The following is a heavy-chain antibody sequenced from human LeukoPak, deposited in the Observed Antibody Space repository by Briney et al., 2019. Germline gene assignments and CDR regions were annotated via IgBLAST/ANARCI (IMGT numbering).Heavy chain of an antibody. V-gene: IGHV3-74*03. Sequence: GESLTLSCAASRFTFNRDWMHWLRPAPGKGLVWVSRISDDGSITTHADSVQGRFTISKDNAKRTVFLQMNSLRIEDQAVYSCLYRYYEYHGYDSHFDYCGQGILVIVSS. CDR1: RFTFNRDW. CDR3: LYRYYEYHGYDSHFDY. J-gene: IGHJ4*02. CDR2: ISDDGSIT. D-gene: IGHD3-22*01.